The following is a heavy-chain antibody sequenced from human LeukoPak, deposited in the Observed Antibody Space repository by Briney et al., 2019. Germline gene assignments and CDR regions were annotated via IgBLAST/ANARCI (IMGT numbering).Heavy chain of an antibody. J-gene: IGHJ4*02. CDR1: GFTFSSYS. V-gene: IGHV3-21*01. CDR3: AREFGYCSGGSCYSFGYYFDY. D-gene: IGHD2-15*01. CDR2: ISSSSSYI. Sequence: GGSLRLSGAASGFTFSSYSMNCVREAPGKGLGCGSSISSSSSYIYYADSVKGRFTISRDNAKNSLYLQMNSLRAEDTAVYYCAREFGYCSGGSCYSFGYYFDYWGQGTLVTVSS.